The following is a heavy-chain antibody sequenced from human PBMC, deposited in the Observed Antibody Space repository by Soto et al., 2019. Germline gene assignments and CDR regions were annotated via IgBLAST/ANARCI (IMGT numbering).Heavy chain of an antibody. CDR2: FSVSDAFI. Sequence: EVQLLESGGDLVQPGGSLRLSCAASGFNVGAFAVNWVRQAPGKGLEWVSGFSVSDAFIYYADSVRGRFSISRDASENILYLQMNSLRVDDTALYYCTRETVAGITGLDYWGPGTLVTVSS. D-gene: IGHD1-20*01. J-gene: IGHJ4*02. CDR1: GFNVGAFA. V-gene: IGHV3-23*01. CDR3: TRETVAGITGLDY.